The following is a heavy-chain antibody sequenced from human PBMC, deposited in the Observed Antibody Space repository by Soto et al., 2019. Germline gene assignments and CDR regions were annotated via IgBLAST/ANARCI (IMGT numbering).Heavy chain of an antibody. CDR2: ISAYNGNT. Sequence: ASVKVSCKASGYTFTSYGISWVRQAPGQGLEWMGWISAYNGNTNYAQKLQGRVTMTTDTSTSTAYMELRSLRSDDTAVYYCARDYYDSSGYPYFDYWGQGTLVTVSP. CDR1: GYTFTSYG. J-gene: IGHJ4*02. D-gene: IGHD3-22*01. CDR3: ARDYYDSSGYPYFDY. V-gene: IGHV1-18*04.